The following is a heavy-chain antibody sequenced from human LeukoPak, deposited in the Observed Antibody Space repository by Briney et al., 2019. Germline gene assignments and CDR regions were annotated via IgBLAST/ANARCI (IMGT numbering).Heavy chain of an antibody. CDR1: GYSFTSYW. J-gene: IGHJ3*02. V-gene: IGHV5-51*01. Sequence: GESLKISCKGSGYSFTSYWIGWVRQMPGKGLEWMGIIYPGDSDTRYSPSIQGQVTISADKSISTAYLQWSSLKASDTAMYYCARLLYYYDSSGYYYAPKAFDIWGQGTMVTVSS. D-gene: IGHD3-22*01. CDR2: IYPGDSDT. CDR3: ARLLYYYDSSGYYYAPKAFDI.